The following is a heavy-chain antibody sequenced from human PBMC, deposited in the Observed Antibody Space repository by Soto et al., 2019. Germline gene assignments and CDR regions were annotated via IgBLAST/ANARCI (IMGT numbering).Heavy chain of an antibody. CDR1: GYTFTSYE. CDR3: ARGIKYGAYSRWFDP. Sequence: QVQLLQSGAEVKKPGASVKVSCKASGYTFTSYEINWVRQATGQGLEYLGWMNPDSGKTAYVQKLQGRVTMTWDTSISTAYMELSSLRSEDTAVYFCARGIKYGAYSRWFDPWGQGTLVTVSS. J-gene: IGHJ5*02. D-gene: IGHD4-17*01. V-gene: IGHV1-8*01. CDR2: MNPDSGKT.